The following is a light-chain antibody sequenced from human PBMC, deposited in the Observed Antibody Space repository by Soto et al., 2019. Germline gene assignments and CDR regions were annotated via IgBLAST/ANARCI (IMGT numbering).Light chain of an antibody. J-gene: IGKJ1*01. CDR2: AAS. V-gene: IGKV1-17*01. CDR1: QVITND. CDR3: LQLNTYPWT. Sequence: IQMAQSPSSLSASVGDRLSITCRASQVITNDLGWYQQKPGKAPKRLIYAASTLQSGVPSRFSGSGSGTEFTLTISSLQPEDVATYYCLQLNTYPWTFGQGTKVDSK.